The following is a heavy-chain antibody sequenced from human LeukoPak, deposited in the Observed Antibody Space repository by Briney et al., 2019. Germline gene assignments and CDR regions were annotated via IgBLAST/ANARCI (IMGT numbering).Heavy chain of an antibody. V-gene: IGHV4-4*07. CDR3: ARSRPPLPVKDFYYYYMDV. CDR2: IYTSGST. CDR1: GGSISSYY. J-gene: IGHJ6*03. Sequence: SETLSLTCTVSGGSISSYYWSWIRQPPGKGLEWIGRIYTSGSTNYNPSLKSRVTMSVDTSKNQFSLKLSSVTAADTAVYYCARSRPPLPVKDFYYYYMDVWGKGTTVTVSS. D-gene: IGHD1-14*01.